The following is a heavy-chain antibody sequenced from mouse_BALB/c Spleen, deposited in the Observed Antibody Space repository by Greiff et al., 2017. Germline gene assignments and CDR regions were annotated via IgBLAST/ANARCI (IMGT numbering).Heavy chain of an antibody. D-gene: IGHD1-1*01. CDR1: GFTFSSYA. J-gene: IGHJ1*01. CDR2: ISSGGSYT. Sequence: DVHLVESGGGLVKPGGSLKLSCAASGFTFSSYAMSWVRQTPEKRLEWVATISSGGSYTYYPDSVKGRFTISRDNAKNTLYLQMSSLRSEDTAMYYCARTTYWYFDVWGAGTTVTVSS. CDR3: ARTTYWYFDV. V-gene: IGHV5-9-3*01.